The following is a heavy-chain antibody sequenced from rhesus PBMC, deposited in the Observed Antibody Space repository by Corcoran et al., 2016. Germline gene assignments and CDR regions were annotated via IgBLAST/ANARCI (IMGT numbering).Heavy chain of an antibody. V-gene: IGHV4-173*01. CDR3: ARGGYSAYFGF. CDR2: IAGGRGPN. J-gene: IGHJ4*01. D-gene: IGHD1-1*01. CDR1: GGSISSNW. Sequence: QLQLQESGPGLVKPSETLSLTCAVSGGSISSNWWSWIRTPPGKGRERSGRIAGGRGPNTYPPARDGRVTISTATSKNQLSLKLISVPAADTAVYYCARGGYSAYFGFWGQGVLVTVSS.